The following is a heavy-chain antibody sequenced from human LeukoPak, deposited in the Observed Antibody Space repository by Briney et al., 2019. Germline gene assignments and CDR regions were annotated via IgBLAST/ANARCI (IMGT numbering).Heavy chain of an antibody. J-gene: IGHJ4*02. CDR2: ISSSGSTI. D-gene: IGHD3-22*01. CDR1: GFTFSSYE. CDR3: AKLAYYDSSGYPWN. Sequence: GGSLRLSCAASGFTFSSYEMNWVRQAPGKGLEWVSYISSSGSTIYYADSVKGRFTISRDNAKNSLYLQMNSLRAEDTAVYYCAKLAYYDSSGYPWNWGQGTLVTVSS. V-gene: IGHV3-48*03.